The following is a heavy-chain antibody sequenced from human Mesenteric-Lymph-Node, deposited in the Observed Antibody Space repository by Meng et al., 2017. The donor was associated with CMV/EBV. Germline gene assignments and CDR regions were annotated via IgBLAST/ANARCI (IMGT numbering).Heavy chain of an antibody. D-gene: IGHD3-3*01. CDR2: INPNSGGT. V-gene: IGHV1-2*02. Sequence: ASVKVSCKASGYTFTGYYMHWVRQAPGQGLEWMGWINPNSGGTKYAQKFQGRVTMTRDTSISTAYMELSRLRSDDTAVYYCARASVTVFGAHQAGYWGQGTLVTVSS. CDR1: GYTFTGYY. J-gene: IGHJ4*02. CDR3: ARASVTVFGAHQAGY.